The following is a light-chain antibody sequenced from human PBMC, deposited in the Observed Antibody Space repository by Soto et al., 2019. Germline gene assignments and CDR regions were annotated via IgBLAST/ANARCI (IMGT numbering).Light chain of an antibody. Sequence: EIVLPESPGTLSLSLGERATLSCRASQSVSRSYLAWYRQKPGQAPRRRIYDASNRATGIPARFNASGSGTDFTLTISSLEPEDFAVYYCQQRSNWWTVGQGTKVDI. J-gene: IGKJ1*01. CDR3: QQRSNWWT. CDR1: QSVSRSY. V-gene: IGKV3-11*01. CDR2: DAS.